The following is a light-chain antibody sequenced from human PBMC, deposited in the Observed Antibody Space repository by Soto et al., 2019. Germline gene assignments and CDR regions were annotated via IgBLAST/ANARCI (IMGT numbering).Light chain of an antibody. Sequence: DIQMTQSPSSLSASVGDRVTITCRASQSISSYLNWYQQKPGKAPKLLIYAASSLQSGVPSRFSGSGSGSDFTLTISSLQPEDFATYHCQQSYRTPLTFGGGTKVEIK. CDR2: AAS. J-gene: IGKJ4*01. CDR1: QSISSY. V-gene: IGKV1-39*01. CDR3: QQSYRTPLT.